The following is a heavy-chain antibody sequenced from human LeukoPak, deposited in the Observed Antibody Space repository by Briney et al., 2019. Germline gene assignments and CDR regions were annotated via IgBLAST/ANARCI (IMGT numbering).Heavy chain of an antibody. J-gene: IGHJ4*02. CDR2: ISVSCGST. V-gene: IGHV3-23*01. D-gene: IGHD6-13*01. CDR3: ASPRASSRVDLDY. CDR1: GFTFSTYA. Sequence: AGSLTLSCAASGFTFSTYAMSWVRQAPAKGLERDSAISVSCGSTYYSDSVNGRFTISRDNSKNTLYLQMNSLRAEDTAVYYCASPRASSRVDLDYWGQGTLVTVSS.